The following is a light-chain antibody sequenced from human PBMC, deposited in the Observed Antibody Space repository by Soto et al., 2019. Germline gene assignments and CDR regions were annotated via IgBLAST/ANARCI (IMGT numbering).Light chain of an antibody. CDR1: QSVSSN. V-gene: IGKV3-15*01. Sequence: EIVMTQSPATLSVSPGERATLSCRASQSVSSNLAWYQQKPGQAPRLLIYGASTRATGIPARFSGSGSGTEFTLTISSLQSEDVSVYSCQQYNNWPPLTFGGGAKVEIK. CDR3: QQYNNWPPLT. CDR2: GAS. J-gene: IGKJ4*01.